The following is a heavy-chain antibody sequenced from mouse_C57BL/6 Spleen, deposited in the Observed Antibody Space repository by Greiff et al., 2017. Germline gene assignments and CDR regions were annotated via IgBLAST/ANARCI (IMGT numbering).Heavy chain of an antibody. V-gene: IGHV3-6*01. CDR1: GYSITSGYY. Sequence: ESGPGLVKPSQSLSLTCSVTGYSITSGYYWNWIRQFPGNKLEWMGYISYDGSNNYNPSLKNRISITRDTSKNQFFLKLNSVTTEDTATYYCAREGGDCGDYWGQGTTLTVSS. J-gene: IGHJ2*01. CDR2: ISYDGSN. CDR3: AREGGDCGDY.